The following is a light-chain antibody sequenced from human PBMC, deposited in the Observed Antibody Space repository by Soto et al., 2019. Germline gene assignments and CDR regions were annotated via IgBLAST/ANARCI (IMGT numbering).Light chain of an antibody. CDR3: QKYNSAPWT. Sequence: DIQMTQSPSSLSASVGDRVTITCRASQGISNYLAWYQQQPGKVPKLLIYVASTLQSGVPSRFSGSGSGTDFTLTISILQPEDVATYYCQKYNSAPWTFGQGTKVEIK. CDR1: QGISNY. J-gene: IGKJ1*01. V-gene: IGKV1-27*01. CDR2: VAS.